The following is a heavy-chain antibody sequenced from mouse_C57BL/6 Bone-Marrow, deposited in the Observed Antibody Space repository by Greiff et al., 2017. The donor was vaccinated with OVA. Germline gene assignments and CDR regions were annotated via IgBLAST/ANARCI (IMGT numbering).Heavy chain of an antibody. J-gene: IGHJ2*01. Sequence: QVTLKVSGPGILQPSQTLSLTCSFSGFSLSTFGMGVGWIRQPSGKGLEWLAHIWWDDDKYYNPALKSRLTISKDTSKNQVFLKIANVDTADTATYYCARIVELVYGSSYVVDYWGQGTTLTVSS. CDR1: GFSLSTFGMG. D-gene: IGHD1-1*01. CDR3: ARIVELVYGSSYVVDY. V-gene: IGHV8-8*01. CDR2: IWWDDDK.